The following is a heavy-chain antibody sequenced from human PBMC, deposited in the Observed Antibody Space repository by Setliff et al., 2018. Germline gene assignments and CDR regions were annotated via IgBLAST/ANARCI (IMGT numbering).Heavy chain of an antibody. V-gene: IGHV1-46*01. CDR3: ARAVTIFGVITPIYFYYMDV. Sequence: GASVKVSCKASGYTFTKYYMYWVRQAPGQGLEWMGIINISGGTSSYEQKFQGRVTMTRDTSTNTIYMELSSLSFEDTAVYYCARAVTIFGVITPIYFYYMDVWGKGTTVTVSS. CDR1: GYTFTKYY. CDR2: INISGGTS. D-gene: IGHD3-3*01. J-gene: IGHJ6*03.